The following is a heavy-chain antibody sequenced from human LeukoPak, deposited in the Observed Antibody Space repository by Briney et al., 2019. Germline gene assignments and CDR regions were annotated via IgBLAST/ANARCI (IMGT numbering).Heavy chain of an antibody. J-gene: IGHJ6*03. V-gene: IGHV3-30*02. D-gene: IGHD1-14*01. CDR2: IRYDGSNK. CDR3: ARTQGDYYYYYMDV. CDR1: GFTFSSYG. Sequence: GGSLRLSCAASGFTFSSYGMHWVRQAPGKGLEWVAFIRYDGSNKYYADSVKGRFTISRDNSKNTLYLQMNSLRAEDTAVYYCARTQGDYYYYYMDVWGKGTTVTVSS.